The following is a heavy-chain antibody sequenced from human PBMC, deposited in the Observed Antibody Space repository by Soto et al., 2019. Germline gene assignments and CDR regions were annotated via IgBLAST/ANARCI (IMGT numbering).Heavy chain of an antibody. V-gene: IGHV4-59*08. D-gene: IGHD6-19*01. J-gene: IGHJ4*02. CDR3: ARSPYSSGWEFDY. Sequence: PSETLSLTCTVSGGSISSYYWSWIRQPPGKGLEWIGYIYYSGSTNYNPSLKSRVTISVDTSKNQFSLKLSSVTAADTAVYYGARSPYSSGWEFDYWGQGTLVTFSS. CDR1: GGSISSYY. CDR2: IYYSGST.